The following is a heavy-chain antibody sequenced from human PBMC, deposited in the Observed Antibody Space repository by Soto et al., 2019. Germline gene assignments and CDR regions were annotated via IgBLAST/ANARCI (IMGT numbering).Heavy chain of an antibody. J-gene: IGHJ4*02. Sequence: SETLSLTCTVSGGSISSSSYYWGWIRQPPGKGLEWIGSIYYSGSTYYNPSLKSRVTISVDTSKNQFSLYLRSVTAADTAVYFCARVVPAAVGVFGGRAPHFDSWGQGALVTVSS. CDR3: ARVVPAAVGVFGGRAPHFDS. CDR2: IYYSGST. D-gene: IGHD2-2*01. CDR1: GGSISSSSYY. V-gene: IGHV4-39*07.